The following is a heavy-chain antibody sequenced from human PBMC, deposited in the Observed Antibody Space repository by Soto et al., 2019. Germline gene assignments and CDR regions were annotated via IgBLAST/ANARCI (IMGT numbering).Heavy chain of an antibody. J-gene: IGHJ6*02. D-gene: IGHD6-6*01. V-gene: IGHV1-69*01. Sequence: QVQLVQSGAEVKKPGSSVKVSCKASGGTFSSYAISWVRQAPGQGLEWMGGIIPIFGTANYAQKFQGRVTITADESTSTAYMELSSLRSEDTAVYYCERGGGSSSSAAAYYYYYGMDVWGQGTTVTVSS. CDR3: ERGGGSSSSAAAYYYYYGMDV. CDR1: GGTFSSYA. CDR2: IIPIFGTA.